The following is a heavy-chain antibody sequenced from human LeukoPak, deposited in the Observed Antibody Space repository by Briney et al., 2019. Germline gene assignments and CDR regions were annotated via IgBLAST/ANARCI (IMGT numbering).Heavy chain of an antibody. J-gene: IGHJ4*02. V-gene: IGHV4-30-2*02. Sequence: SETLSLTCAVSGGSISSGGYSWSWIRQPPGKGLEWIGYIYHSGSTYYNPSLKSRVTILVDTSKNQFSLKLSSVTAADTAVYYYARTSCGGDCYSGFDYWGQGTLVTVSS. D-gene: IGHD2-21*02. CDR1: GGSISSGGYS. CDR2: IYHSGST. CDR3: ARTSCGGDCYSGFDY.